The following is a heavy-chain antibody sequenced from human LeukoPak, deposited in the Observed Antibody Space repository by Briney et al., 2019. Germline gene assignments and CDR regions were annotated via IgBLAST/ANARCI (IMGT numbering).Heavy chain of an antibody. D-gene: IGHD3-10*01. CDR1: VFTFNTYG. J-gene: IGHJ5*02. CDR2: IRYDGSNE. Sequence: QPGGSLRLSCVASVFTFNTYGMHWVRQAPGRGLEWVAFIRYDGSNEYYADSVKGRITVSRDNSKNTLYLQMNSLRTEDTAVYYCAKDRFSYDSGPSNWLDPWGQGTLVTVSS. CDR3: AKDRFSYDSGPSNWLDP. V-gene: IGHV3-30*02.